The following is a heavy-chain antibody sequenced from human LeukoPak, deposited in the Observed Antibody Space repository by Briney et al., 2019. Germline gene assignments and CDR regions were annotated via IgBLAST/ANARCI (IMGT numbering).Heavy chain of an antibody. V-gene: IGHV1-69*13. J-gene: IGHJ4*02. Sequence: GASVKVSCKVSGGTFSSHAVTWVRQAPGQGLEWMGDIIPIFGTTNYAQHLQGRVTMTADDSTTTAYMELSSLRSEDTAVYYCARPTDPRGEGYFDYWGQGTLVTVSS. D-gene: IGHD2-21*01. CDR2: IIPIFGTT. CDR3: ARPTDPRGEGYFDY. CDR1: GGTFSSHA.